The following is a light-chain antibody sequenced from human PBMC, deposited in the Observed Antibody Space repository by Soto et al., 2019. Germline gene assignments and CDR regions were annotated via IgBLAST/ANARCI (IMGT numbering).Light chain of an antibody. Sequence: DIQMTQSPSSLSASVGDRVTITCRASQSISNYLSWYQQQPGKAPRLLIYAASSLRSGVPSRFSGSGSGTDFTLTISSLLPEDFATYYCQQSYSTPWTFGQGTKVEIK. V-gene: IGKV1-39*01. J-gene: IGKJ1*01. CDR3: QQSYSTPWT. CDR1: QSISNY. CDR2: AAS.